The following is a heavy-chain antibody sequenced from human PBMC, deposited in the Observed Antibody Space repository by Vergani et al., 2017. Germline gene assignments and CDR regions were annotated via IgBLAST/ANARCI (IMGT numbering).Heavy chain of an antibody. Sequence: DVHLAESGGGFFQPGGSLRLSCSASGFSFNCYRMHWVRQVPGKGVLWVSRIKSDGSITAYADSVKGRFTISRDNAQNTLYLQMNSLRVEDTGVYYCARARVIETCYMGNWLDSGGEETLVAVSS. CDR2: IKSDGSIT. D-gene: IGHD3-10*01. V-gene: IGHV3-74*03. CDR3: ARARVIETCYMGNWLDS. J-gene: IGHJ5*01. CDR1: GFSFNCYR.